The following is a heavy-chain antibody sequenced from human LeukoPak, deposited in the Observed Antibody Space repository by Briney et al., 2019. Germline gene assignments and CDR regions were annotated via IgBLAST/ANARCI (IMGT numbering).Heavy chain of an antibody. CDR1: GYTFTYRY. CDR3: ARSALMRGDSHFGY. CDR2: ITPFNGNT. V-gene: IGHV1-45*02. Sequence: SVTVSCTASGYTFTYRYLHWVRQAPGQALEWMGWITPFNGNTNYAQKFQDRVTITRDRSMSTAYMELSSLRSEDTAMYYCARSALMRGDSHFGYWGQGTLVTVSS. J-gene: IGHJ4*02. D-gene: IGHD2-15*01.